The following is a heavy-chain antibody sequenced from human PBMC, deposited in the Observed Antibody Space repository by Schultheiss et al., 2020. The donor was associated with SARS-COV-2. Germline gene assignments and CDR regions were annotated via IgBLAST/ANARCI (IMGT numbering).Heavy chain of an antibody. D-gene: IGHD3-10*01. CDR1: GFTFSSYA. CDR3: AKMITMFRGINY. V-gene: IGHV3-23*01. Sequence: GGSLRLSCAASGFTFSSYAMSWVRQAPGKGLEWVSGISGSGGSTYYADSVKGRFTISRDNSKNTLYLQMNSLRAEDTAVYYCAKMITMFRGINYWGQGTLVTVSS. CDR2: ISGSGGST. J-gene: IGHJ4*02.